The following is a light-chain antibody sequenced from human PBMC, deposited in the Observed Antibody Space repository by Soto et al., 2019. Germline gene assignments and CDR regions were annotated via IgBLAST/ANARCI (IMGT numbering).Light chain of an antibody. V-gene: IGKV3-20*01. Sequence: DIVLTQSPGTLPLFPGERATLSCRASQSISSSSVGWYQQKPGQAPSLLIYGSSTRATGIPDRLSGSGSGTDLTLTITRLEPEDVAVYYCQQFGISPRTFGHGTKLQ. CDR2: GSS. CDR3: QQFGISPRT. J-gene: IGKJ2*01. CDR1: QSISSSS.